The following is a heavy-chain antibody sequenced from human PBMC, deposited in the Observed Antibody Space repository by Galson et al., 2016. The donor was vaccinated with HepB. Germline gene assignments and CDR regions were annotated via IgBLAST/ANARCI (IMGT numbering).Heavy chain of an antibody. Sequence: SLRLSCAASGLSVSDAYMNWVRQAPGKGLEWVSVLYAGGETYYADSLRGRFTISRDNSKNILYLQMNSLRVEDTAVYYCARDTSLRNGMNVWGQGTTVTVSS. V-gene: IGHV3-66*01. CDR1: GLSVSDAY. CDR2: LYAGGET. CDR3: ARDTSLRNGMNV. D-gene: IGHD3-3*01. J-gene: IGHJ6*02.